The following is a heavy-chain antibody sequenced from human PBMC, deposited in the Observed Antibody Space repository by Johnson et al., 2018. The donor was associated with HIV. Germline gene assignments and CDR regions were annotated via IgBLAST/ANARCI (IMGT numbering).Heavy chain of an antibody. CDR2: ISYDGSNK. D-gene: IGHD3-16*02. J-gene: IGHJ3*02. CDR3: AREHSRVIYNDAFDI. CDR1: GFTFSSYG. Sequence: QVQLVESGGGVVQPGRSLRLSCAASGFTFSSYGMHWVRQAPGKGLEWVAVISYDGSNKYYADSVNGRFTISRDNSKNTLYLQMNSLRAEDTAVYYCAREHSRVIYNDAFDIWGQGTMVTVSS. V-gene: IGHV3-30*03.